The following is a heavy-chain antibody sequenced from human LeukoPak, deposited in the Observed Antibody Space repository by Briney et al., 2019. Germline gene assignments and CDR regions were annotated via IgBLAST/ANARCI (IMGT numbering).Heavy chain of an antibody. D-gene: IGHD6-19*01. V-gene: IGHV4-31*03. CDR3: ARNGQQWLVPFDY. CDR2: IYYSGST. Sequence: PSQTLSLTCTVSGGSISSGGYYWSWIRQHPGKGLEWIGYIYYSGSTYYNPSLKSRVTISVDTSKNQLSLKLSSVTAADTAVYYCARNGQQWLVPFDYWGQGTLVTVSS. J-gene: IGHJ4*02. CDR1: GGSISSGGYY.